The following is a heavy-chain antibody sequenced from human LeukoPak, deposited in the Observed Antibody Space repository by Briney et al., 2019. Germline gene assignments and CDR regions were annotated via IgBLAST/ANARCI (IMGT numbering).Heavy chain of an antibody. J-gene: IGHJ4*02. CDR3: TRYNNDHFDY. CDR1: GFTFGGYG. D-gene: IGHD1-14*01. V-gene: IGHV3-33*01. CDR2: IAYDGSRA. Sequence: GGSLRLSCAGSGFTFGGYGMHWFRQTPGKGLEWVAVIAYDGSRAFYADSVKGRFTISRDNSKNTMSVQMDDLRAEDTAVYYWTRYNNDHFDYWGQGTLVTVSS.